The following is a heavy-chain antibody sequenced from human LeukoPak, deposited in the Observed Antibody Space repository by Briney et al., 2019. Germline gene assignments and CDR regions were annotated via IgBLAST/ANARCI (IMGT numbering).Heavy chain of an antibody. CDR3: ARVLGDSSGYYSYYFDY. D-gene: IGHD3-22*01. CDR2: ISAYNGNT. Sequence: ASVKVSCKASGYTFTSHGISWVRQAPGQGLEWMGWISAYNGNTNYAQELQGRVTMTTDTSTSTAYMELRSLRSDDTAVYYCARVLGDSSGYYSYYFDYWGQGTLVTVSS. CDR1: GYTFTSHG. J-gene: IGHJ4*02. V-gene: IGHV1-18*01.